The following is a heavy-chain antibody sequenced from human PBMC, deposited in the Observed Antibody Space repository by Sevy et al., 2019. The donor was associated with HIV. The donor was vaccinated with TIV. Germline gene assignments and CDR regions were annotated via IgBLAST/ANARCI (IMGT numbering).Heavy chain of an antibody. CDR3: ARDRGYCSGGSCYIQQ. CDR2: INTNNGNA. D-gene: IGHD2-15*01. V-gene: IGHV1-18*01. J-gene: IGHJ1*01. CDR1: GYTFTSNG. Sequence: ASVKVSCRASGYTFTSNGIAWVRQAPGQGLEWMGWINTNNGNANYAQKYQGRVTMTTDTSTSTSYMELRSLRSDDTAMYYCARDRGYCSGGSCYIQQWGQGTLVTVSS.